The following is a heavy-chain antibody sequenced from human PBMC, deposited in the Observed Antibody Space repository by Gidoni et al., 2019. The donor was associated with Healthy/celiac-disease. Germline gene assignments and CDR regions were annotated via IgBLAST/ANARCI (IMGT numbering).Heavy chain of an antibody. D-gene: IGHD6-19*01. Sequence: EVQRLESGGGLVQPGGSLRHSCAAAGCAFGSDARSRVRQAPGKGLGWVSSISGSGGSPYYADAVQGRFTISRANSKNTLYLQMHSLRAEDPAVYYCAKDLNSSGWGYSYYYGMDVWGQGTTVTVSS. CDR1: GCAFGSDA. CDR3: AKDLNSSGWGYSYYYGMDV. V-gene: IGHV3-23*01. CDR2: ISGSGGSP. J-gene: IGHJ6*02.